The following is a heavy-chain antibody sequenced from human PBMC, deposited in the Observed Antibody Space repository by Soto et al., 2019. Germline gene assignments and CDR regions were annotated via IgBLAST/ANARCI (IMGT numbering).Heavy chain of an antibody. V-gene: IGHV3-23*01. CDR2: TSIGGNK. J-gene: IGHJ5*02. CDR3: AKDLRPGLVVPTKSGFDP. D-gene: IGHD3-10*01. CDR1: GDPFNTYA. Sequence: FGDPFNTYAMTWFRQLPGMGLEWVSTTSIGGNKDFAESVRGRFSVSRDNSKYTLYLQMTNLRAEDAAIYFCAKDLRPGLVVPTKSGFDPWGQGTRVTVSS.